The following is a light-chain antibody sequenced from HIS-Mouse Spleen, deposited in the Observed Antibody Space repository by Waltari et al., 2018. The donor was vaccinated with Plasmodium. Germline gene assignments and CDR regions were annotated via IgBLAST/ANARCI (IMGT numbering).Light chain of an antibody. Sequence: SYELTQPPSVSVSPGQTARITCSGDALPKKYAYWYQQKSGQAPVLVIYEDSKRPPGILEGFAGSSSGKRANLTISGAQVEDEADYYCYLTDSSGNHRVFGGGTKLTVL. V-gene: IGLV3-10*01. J-gene: IGLJ3*02. CDR2: EDS. CDR1: ALPKKY. CDR3: YLTDSSGNHRV.